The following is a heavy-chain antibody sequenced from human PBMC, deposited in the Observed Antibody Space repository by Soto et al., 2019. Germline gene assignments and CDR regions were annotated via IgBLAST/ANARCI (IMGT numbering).Heavy chain of an antibody. Sequence: EVQLLESGGGLVQPGGSLRLSCAASGFTFSSYAMSWVRQAPGKGLEWVSAISGSGGNTYYADSVKGRFTISRDNSKNALYREMKSLGAEETALYYRGKGGKQRGGGYFDYWGQGTLVTVSS. D-gene: IGHD6-25*01. CDR1: GFTFSSYA. CDR2: ISGSGGNT. CDR3: GKGGKQRGGGYFDY. V-gene: IGHV3-23*01. J-gene: IGHJ4*02.